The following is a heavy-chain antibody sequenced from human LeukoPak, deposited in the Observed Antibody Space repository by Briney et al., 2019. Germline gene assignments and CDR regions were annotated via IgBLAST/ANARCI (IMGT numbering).Heavy chain of an antibody. Sequence: ASVKVSCKASGYTFTGYYMHWVRQAPGQGLEWMGWINPNSGGTNYAQKFQGWVTMTRDTSISTAYMELSRLRSDDTAVYYCARDALGIAAAGGAFDIWGQGTMVTVSS. V-gene: IGHV1-2*04. CDR2: INPNSGGT. CDR3: ARDALGIAAAGGAFDI. CDR1: GYTFTGYY. D-gene: IGHD6-13*01. J-gene: IGHJ3*02.